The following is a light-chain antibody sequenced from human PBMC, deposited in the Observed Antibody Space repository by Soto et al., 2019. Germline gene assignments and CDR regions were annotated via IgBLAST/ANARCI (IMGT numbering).Light chain of an antibody. CDR2: DPS. Sequence: EIVLTQSPATLSLSPGERATLSCRASQSINRHLAWYRQKPGQAPSLLIYDPSNRATGIPARFSGSGSGTDFTLTISSLEPEDFGVYYCQQRSNWPPVTFGGGTKVEIK. V-gene: IGKV3-11*01. CDR1: QSINRH. J-gene: IGKJ4*01. CDR3: QQRSNWPPVT.